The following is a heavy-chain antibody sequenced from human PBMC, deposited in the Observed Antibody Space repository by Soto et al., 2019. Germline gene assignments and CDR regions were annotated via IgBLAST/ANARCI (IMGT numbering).Heavy chain of an antibody. Sequence: PSETLSLTCTVSGGSISSYYWSWSRQPPEKGLEWIGYIYYSGSTNYNPSLKSRVTISVDTSKNQFSLKLSSVTAAETAVYYCARGDYYDSSGDYYVGFDYWGQGPLVTVS. V-gene: IGHV4-59*01. CDR3: ARGDYYDSSGDYYVGFDY. D-gene: IGHD3-22*01. CDR1: GGSISSYY. J-gene: IGHJ4*02. CDR2: IYYSGST.